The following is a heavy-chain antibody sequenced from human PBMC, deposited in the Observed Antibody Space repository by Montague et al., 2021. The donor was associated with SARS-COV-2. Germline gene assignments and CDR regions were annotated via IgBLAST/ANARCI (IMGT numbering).Heavy chain of an antibody. CDR2: MNHSGST. Sequence: TLSLTCAVSGGSISSGGYSWSWTRQPPGKGLEWNGYMNHSGSTYYKLSLKSRVTISADRTKNQVSLKLTSVTAADTAVYYCARGKSYYDILTGYYRVCWFDPWGQGTLVTVSS. V-gene: IGHV4-30-2*01. CDR3: ARGKSYYDILTGYYRVCWFDP. D-gene: IGHD3-9*01. J-gene: IGHJ5*02. CDR1: GGSISSGGYS.